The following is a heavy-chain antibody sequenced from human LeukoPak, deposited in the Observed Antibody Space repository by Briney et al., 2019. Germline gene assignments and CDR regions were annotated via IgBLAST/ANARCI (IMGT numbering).Heavy chain of an antibody. J-gene: IGHJ4*02. CDR1: GGSISSGGYY. Sequence: ASQTLSLTCTVSGGSISSGGYYWSWIRQPPGKGLEWIGYIYHSGSTYYNPSLKSRVTISVDRSKNQFSLKLSSVTAADTAVYYCARAIIAEAVWSWDYWGQGTLVTVSS. V-gene: IGHV4-30-2*01. CDR2: IYHSGST. CDR3: ARAIIAEAVWSWDY. D-gene: IGHD6-13*01.